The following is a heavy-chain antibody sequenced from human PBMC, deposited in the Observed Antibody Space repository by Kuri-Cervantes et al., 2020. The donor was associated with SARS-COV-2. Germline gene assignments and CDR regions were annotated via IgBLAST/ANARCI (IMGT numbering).Heavy chain of an antibody. CDR1: GFTFSSYS. Sequence: AGSLRLSCAASGFTFSSYSMNWVRQAPGKGLEWVSSINSSSSYIYYADTVKGRFTISIDNSKNTLYLQMNSPIYEDTAVYYCARDLVVAATRYFGDAFDIWGQGTMVTVSS. CDR2: INSSSSYI. D-gene: IGHD2-15*01. J-gene: IGHJ3*02. V-gene: IGHV3-21*01. CDR3: ARDLVVAATRYFGDAFDI.